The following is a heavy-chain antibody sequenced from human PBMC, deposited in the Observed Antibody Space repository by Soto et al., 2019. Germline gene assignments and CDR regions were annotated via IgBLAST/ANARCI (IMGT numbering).Heavy chain of an antibody. D-gene: IGHD3-3*01. J-gene: IGHJ4*02. V-gene: IGHV1-2*02. CDR3: ARGDDLYYDFWSGYLGY. CDR1: GYTFTGYY. CDR2: INPNSGGT. Sequence: QVPLVQSGAEVKKPGASVKVSCKASGYTFTGYYMHWVRQAPGQGLEWMGWINPNSGGTNYAQKFQGRVTMTRDTSISTAYMELSRLRSDDTAVYYCARGDDLYYDFWSGYLGYWGQGTLVTVSS.